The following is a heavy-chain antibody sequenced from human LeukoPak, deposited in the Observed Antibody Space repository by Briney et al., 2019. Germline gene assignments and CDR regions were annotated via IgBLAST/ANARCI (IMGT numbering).Heavy chain of an antibody. J-gene: IGHJ5*02. CDR2: IRYDGSNK. V-gene: IGHV3-30*02. Sequence: GGSLRLSCAASGFTFSSYAMSWVRQAPGKGLEWVAFIRYDGSNKYYADSVKGRFTISRDNSKNTLYLQMNSLRAEDTAVYYCAGSSSGWYGEIWFDPWGQGTLVTVSS. D-gene: IGHD6-19*01. CDR3: AGSSSGWYGEIWFDP. CDR1: GFTFSSYA.